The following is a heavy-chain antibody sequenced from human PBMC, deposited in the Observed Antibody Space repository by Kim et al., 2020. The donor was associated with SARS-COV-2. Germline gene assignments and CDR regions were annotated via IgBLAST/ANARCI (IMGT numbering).Heavy chain of an antibody. V-gene: IGHV3-66*01. CDR1: GFSVKNNY. Sequence: GGSLRLSCSVSGFSVKNNYMGWVRRAPGKGLEWVSVIYEAGGTDHADSVKGRFAISRDISKNTLDLQMHSLRAEDTATYYCARGRTGYGDYDLWGQGTLVTVSS. CDR3: ARGRTGYGDYDL. J-gene: IGHJ5*02. D-gene: IGHD4-17*01. CDR2: IYEAGGT.